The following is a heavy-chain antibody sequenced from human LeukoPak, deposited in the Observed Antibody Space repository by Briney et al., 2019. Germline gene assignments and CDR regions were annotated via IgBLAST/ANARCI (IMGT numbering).Heavy chain of an antibody. CDR2: INPNSGGT. CDR1: GYTFTGYY. J-gene: IGHJ6*03. CDR3: ARDPSTVTARYYYYYYMDV. D-gene: IGHD4-11*01. V-gene: IGHV1-2*02. Sequence: ASVKVSCKASGYTFTGYYMHWVRQAPGQGLECIVWINPNSGGTNYAQKFQGRVTMTRDTSISTAYMELSRLRSDDTAVYYCARDPSTVTARYYYYYYMDVWGKGTTVTVSS.